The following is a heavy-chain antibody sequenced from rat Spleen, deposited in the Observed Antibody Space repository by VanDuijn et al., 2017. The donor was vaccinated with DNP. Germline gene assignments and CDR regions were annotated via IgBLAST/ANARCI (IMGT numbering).Heavy chain of an antibody. CDR3: ARGPNYGGWNDYFDY. D-gene: IGHD1-11*01. CDR1: GYSITSNY. V-gene: IGHV3-1*01. Sequence: VQLKESGPGLVKSSQSLSLTCSVTGYSITSNYWGWIRKFPGNKMEWMGYISYSGSTTYNPSLKSRISITRDTSKNQFFLQLNSVTTEDTAIYYCARGPNYGGWNDYFDYWGQGVMVTVSS. J-gene: IGHJ2*01. CDR2: ISYSGST.